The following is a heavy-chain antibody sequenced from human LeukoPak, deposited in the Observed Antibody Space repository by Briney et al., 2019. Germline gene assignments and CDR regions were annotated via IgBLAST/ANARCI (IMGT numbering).Heavy chain of an antibody. V-gene: IGHV3-11*01. CDR2: ISSSGSTI. D-gene: IGHD3-9*01. CDR3: APAAKILTGYQWY. J-gene: IGHJ4*02. CDR1: GFTFSDYY. Sequence: GGSLRLSCAASGFTFSDYYMSWIRQAPGKGLEWVSYISSSGSTIYYADSVKGRFTISRDNSKNTLYLQMNSLRAEDTAVYYCAPAAKILTGYQWYWGQGTLVTVSS.